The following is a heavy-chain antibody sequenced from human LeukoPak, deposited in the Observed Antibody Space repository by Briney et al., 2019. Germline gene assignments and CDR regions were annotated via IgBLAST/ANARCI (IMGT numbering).Heavy chain of an antibody. CDR2: ISWDGTT. CDR1: GFTFEDYT. J-gene: IGHJ4*02. D-gene: IGHD3-22*01. Sequence: GGSLRLSCVASGFTFEDYTMHCVRQAPGKTLECVSLISWDGTTYYTDSVKGRFTISRDNSKNSLYLQMDTLRSEDTAFYYCVKDLSYESSGHVLEYWGQGTLVTVSS. V-gene: IGHV3-43*01. CDR3: VKDLSYESSGHVLEY.